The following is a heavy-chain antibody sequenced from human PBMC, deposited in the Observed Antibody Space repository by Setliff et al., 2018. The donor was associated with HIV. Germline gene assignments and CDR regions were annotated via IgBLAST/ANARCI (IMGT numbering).Heavy chain of an antibody. Sequence: PSETLSLTCTVSGGSISSSSYYWGWIRQPPGKGLEWIGSIYYSGSTYYNPSLKSRVTISVDTSKNQFSLKLSSVTAADTAVYYCARQESYGNGGLYYFDYWGQGTLVTV. D-gene: IGHD2-8*02. CDR3: ARQESYGNGGLYYFDY. CDR1: GGSISSSSYY. V-gene: IGHV4-39*01. CDR2: IYYSGST. J-gene: IGHJ4*02.